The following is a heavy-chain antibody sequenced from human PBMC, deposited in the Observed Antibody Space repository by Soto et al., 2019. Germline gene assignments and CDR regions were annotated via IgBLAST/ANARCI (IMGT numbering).Heavy chain of an antibody. CDR3: ARGGEIQYYYDSSGYYPYYYDGMDV. V-gene: IGHV1-46*02. CDR1: GYTFNSYY. Sequence: ASVKVSCKASGYTFNSYYMHWVRQAPGQGLEWVGVINPIDDTKAYAPRVQDRVTMTRDTSASTAYMELSSLRSEDTAVYFCARGGEIQYYYDSSGYYPYYYDGMDVWGQGTTVTVSS. D-gene: IGHD3-22*01. J-gene: IGHJ6*02. CDR2: INPIDDTK.